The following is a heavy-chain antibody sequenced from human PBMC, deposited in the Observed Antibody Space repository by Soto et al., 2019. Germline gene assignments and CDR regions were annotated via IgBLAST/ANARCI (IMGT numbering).Heavy chain of an antibody. CDR3: AKDHVAPRYCSGGSCYSHYFDY. CDR1: GFTLSSYV. Sequence: GGSLRLSCAVSGFTLSSYVMHWVRQAPGKGLEWVAVISYDGSNKYYADSVKGRFTISRDNSKNTLYLQMNSLRAEDTAVYYCAKDHVAPRYCSGGSCYSHYFDYWGQGTLVTVSS. V-gene: IGHV3-30*18. D-gene: IGHD2-15*01. J-gene: IGHJ4*02. CDR2: ISYDGSNK.